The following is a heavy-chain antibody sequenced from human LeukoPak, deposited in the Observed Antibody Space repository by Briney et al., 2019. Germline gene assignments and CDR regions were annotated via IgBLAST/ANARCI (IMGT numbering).Heavy chain of an antibody. D-gene: IGHD6-6*01. CDR3: ARPESYSSSSVHGY. V-gene: IGHV1-2*02. CDR1: GYTFTSYG. Sequence: GASVKVSCKASGYTFTSYGISWVRQAPGQGLEWMGWINPNSSGTNYAQKFQGRVTMTRDTSISTAYMELSRLRSDDTAVYYCARPESYSSSSVHGYWGQGTLVTVSS. J-gene: IGHJ4*02. CDR2: INPNSSGT.